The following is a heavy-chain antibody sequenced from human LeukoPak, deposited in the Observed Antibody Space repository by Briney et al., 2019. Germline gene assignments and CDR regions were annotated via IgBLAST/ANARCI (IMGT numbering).Heavy chain of an antibody. CDR3: ARESVRDYYFDF. D-gene: IGHD3-10*02. CDR1: GFRFGGYA. J-gene: IGHJ4*02. CDR2: IRSKALYGTS. V-gene: IGHV3-49*04. Sequence: QPGRSLRLSCSGSGFRFGGYALSWVRQAPGKGLEWVGFIRSKALYGTSEYAASVEGRFAISRDDSNNIVYLQMNSLKTEDTAVYFCARESVRDYYFDFWGQATLVTVSS.